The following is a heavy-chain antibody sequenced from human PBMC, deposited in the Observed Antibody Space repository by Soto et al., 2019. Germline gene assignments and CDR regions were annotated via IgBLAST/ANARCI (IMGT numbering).Heavy chain of an antibody. V-gene: IGHV3-23*01. CDR2: ISGSGGST. D-gene: IGHD6-13*01. CDR1: GFNFSSYA. CDR3: AKSMVIAAAPKGFDY. J-gene: IGHJ4*01. Sequence: PGVSLILSCAASGFNFSSYAMSWVRQAPGKGLEWVSAISGSGGSTYYADSVKGRFTISRDNSKNTLYLQMNSLRAEDTAVYYCAKSMVIAAAPKGFDYWGQGTLVTVSS.